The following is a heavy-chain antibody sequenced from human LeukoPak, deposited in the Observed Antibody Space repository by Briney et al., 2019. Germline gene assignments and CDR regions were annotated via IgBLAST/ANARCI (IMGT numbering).Heavy chain of an antibody. J-gene: IGHJ4*02. CDR3: ASNAAARIYY. Sequence: GGSLRLSCAASGFTFSSYSMNWVRQAPGKGLEWVSYISSSSSTIYYADSVKGRFTISRDNAKNSLYLQMNSLRAEDTAVYYCASNAAARIYYWGQGTLVTVSS. CDR2: ISSSSSTI. V-gene: IGHV3-48*04. CDR1: GFTFSSYS. D-gene: IGHD6-13*01.